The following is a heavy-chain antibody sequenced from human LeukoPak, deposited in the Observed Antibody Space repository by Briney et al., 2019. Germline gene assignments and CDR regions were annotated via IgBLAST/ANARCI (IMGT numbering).Heavy chain of an antibody. Sequence: SETLCLTRAVSGYSLSRGYSWGWSRQPPGKGLEWIGRFYHSGGTYYTPSLKSRVTISVDTSTNQFSLRLSSVTAADTAVYYCVRPGGSGPVDYWGERTLVTVSS. CDR2: FYHSGGT. CDR1: GYSLSRGYS. CDR3: VRPGGSGPVDY. J-gene: IGHJ4*02. V-gene: IGHV4-38-2*01. D-gene: IGHD3-10*01.